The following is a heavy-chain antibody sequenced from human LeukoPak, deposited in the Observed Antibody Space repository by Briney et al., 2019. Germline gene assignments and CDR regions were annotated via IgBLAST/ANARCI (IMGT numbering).Heavy chain of an antibody. J-gene: IGHJ6*03. CDR1: GFTFSSYS. CDR3: AKDSRSRSSSWYSGYYYMDV. CDR2: ISSSSSTI. V-gene: IGHV3-48*01. D-gene: IGHD6-13*01. Sequence: GGSLRLSCAAPGFTFSSYSMNWVRQAPGKGLEWVSYISSSSSTIYYADSVKGRFTISRDNAKNSLYLQMNSLRAEDTAVYYCAKDSRSRSSSWYSGYYYMDVWGKGTTVTVSS.